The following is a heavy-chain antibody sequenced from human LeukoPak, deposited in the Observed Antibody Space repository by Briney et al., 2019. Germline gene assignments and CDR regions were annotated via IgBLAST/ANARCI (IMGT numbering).Heavy chain of an antibody. CDR2: IYYSGST. CDR3: ARERGGSSGYYLDY. J-gene: IGHJ4*02. V-gene: IGHV4-59*01. CDR1: GGSISSYY. D-gene: IGHD3-22*01. Sequence: NPSETLSLTCTVSGGSISSYYWSWIRQPPGKGLEWIGYIYYSGSTNYSPSLKSRVTISVDTSKNQFSLKLSSVTAADTAVYYCARERGGSSGYYLDYWGQGTLVTVSS.